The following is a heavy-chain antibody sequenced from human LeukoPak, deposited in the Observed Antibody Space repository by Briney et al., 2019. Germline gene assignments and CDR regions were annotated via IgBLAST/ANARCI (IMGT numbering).Heavy chain of an antibody. D-gene: IGHD3-10*01. CDR2: TYYGSKRYN. Sequence: SQTLSLTCAISGDSVSSNSAAWHWIRQSPSRGLEWLGRTYYGSKRYNDYAVSLKSRISINPDTSKNQFSLQLNSVTPEDTAMYYCARGFYYTGMDVWGQGTTVTVSS. CDR3: ARGFYYTGMDV. J-gene: IGHJ6*02. V-gene: IGHV6-1*01. CDR1: GDSVSSNSAA.